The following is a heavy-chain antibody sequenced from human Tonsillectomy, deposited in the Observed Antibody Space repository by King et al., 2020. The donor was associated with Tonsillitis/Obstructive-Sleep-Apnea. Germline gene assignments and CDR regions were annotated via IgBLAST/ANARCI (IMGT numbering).Heavy chain of an antibody. J-gene: IGHJ4*02. Sequence: VQLVESGAEVKKPGSSVKVSCKASGGTFSSYAISWVRQAPGQGLEWMGRIIPILGIANYAQKFQGRVTITADKSTSTAYMELSSLRSEDTAVYYCANIAVAGTLNYVYWGQGTLVTVSS. CDR1: GGTFSSYA. CDR2: IIPILGIA. D-gene: IGHD6-19*01. V-gene: IGHV1-69*09. CDR3: ANIAVAGTLNYVY.